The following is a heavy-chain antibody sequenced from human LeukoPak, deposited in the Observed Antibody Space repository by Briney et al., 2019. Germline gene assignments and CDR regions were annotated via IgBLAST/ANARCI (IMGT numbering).Heavy chain of an antibody. J-gene: IGHJ3*02. V-gene: IGHV3-48*02. D-gene: IGHD4-17*01. CDR3: AREQTTVTDGGAFDI. CDR2: ISSSSSTI. CDR1: AFTFSSYA. Sequence: PGGSLRLSCAASAFTFSSYAMSWVRQAPGKGLEWVSYISSSSSTIYYADSVKGRFTISRDNAKNSLYLQMNSLRDEDTAVYYCAREQTTVTDGGAFDIWGQGTMVTVSS.